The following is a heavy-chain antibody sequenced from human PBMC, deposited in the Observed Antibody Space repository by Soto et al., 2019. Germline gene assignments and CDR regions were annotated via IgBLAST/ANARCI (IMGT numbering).Heavy chain of an antibody. Sequence: EVQLLESGGGLVQPGGSLRLSCAASGFTFSSYAMSWVRQAPGKGLEWVSALSGSGGTTYYAYSVKGRFTISRDKSKNTLYLEMISLRAEDTAMYYCAKDLHQSVAGIEYYGLDVWGQGTTVTVSS. CDR2: LSGSGGTT. J-gene: IGHJ6*02. V-gene: IGHV3-23*01. CDR3: AKDLHQSVAGIEYYGLDV. D-gene: IGHD6-19*01. CDR1: GFTFSSYA.